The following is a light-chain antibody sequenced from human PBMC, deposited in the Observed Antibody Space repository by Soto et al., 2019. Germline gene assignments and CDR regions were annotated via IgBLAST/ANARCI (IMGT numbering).Light chain of an antibody. V-gene: IGKV1-5*01. CDR3: QAYNDFCT. Sequence: DIQMTQSPSTLSASVGDRVVITCRASQIITTWVAWYQQKPGKAPKLLIYDASSLESGVPSRFSVSGTATEFTLTISRLQPDDFAPYYRQAYNDFCTVGQGTKVDSK. CDR1: QIITTW. CDR2: DAS. J-gene: IGKJ1*01.